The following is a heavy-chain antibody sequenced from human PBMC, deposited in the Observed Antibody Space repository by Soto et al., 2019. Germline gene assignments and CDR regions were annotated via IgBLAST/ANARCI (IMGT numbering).Heavy chain of an antibody. CDR3: AKDGVLLDLYYYYMDV. Sequence: GGSLRLSCAASGFTFSSYAMSWVRQAPGKGLEWVSAISGSGGSTYYADSVKGRFTISRDNSKNTLYLQMNSLRAEDTAVYYCAKDGVLLDLYYYYMDVWGKGTTVTVSS. D-gene: IGHD1-1*01. CDR1: GFTFSSYA. J-gene: IGHJ6*03. CDR2: ISGSGGST. V-gene: IGHV3-23*01.